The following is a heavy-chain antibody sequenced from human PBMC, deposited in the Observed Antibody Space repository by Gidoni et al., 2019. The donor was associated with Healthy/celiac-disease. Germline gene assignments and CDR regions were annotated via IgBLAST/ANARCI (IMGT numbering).Heavy chain of an antibody. Sequence: CAASGFTFSRYGMHWVRQARGKGLEWVAVIWYDGSNKYYADSVKGRCISSRENSKNTLYLQMKSLRAEDTAVDYGARDLGGWGYWGQGTLVTVSS. V-gene: IGHV3-33*01. CDR3: ARDLGGWGY. CDR2: IWYDGSNK. J-gene: IGHJ4*02. CDR1: GFTFSRYG. D-gene: IGHD6-19*01.